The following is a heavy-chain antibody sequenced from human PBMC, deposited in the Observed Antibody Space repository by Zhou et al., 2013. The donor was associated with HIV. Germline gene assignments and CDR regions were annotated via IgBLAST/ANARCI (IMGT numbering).Heavy chain of an antibody. J-gene: IGHJ5*02. D-gene: IGHD2-8*01. V-gene: IGHV1-69*05. CDR1: GGTFSSYA. CDR2: IIPIFGTA. Sequence: QVQLVQSGAEVKKPGSSVKVSCKASGGTFSSYAISWVRQAPGQGLEWMGGIIPIFGTANYAQKFQGRVTITTDESTSTAYMELSSLRSEDTAVYYCAMMVAAYCTNGVCPNWFDPWGQGTLVTVSS. CDR3: AMMVAAYCTNGVCPNWFDP.